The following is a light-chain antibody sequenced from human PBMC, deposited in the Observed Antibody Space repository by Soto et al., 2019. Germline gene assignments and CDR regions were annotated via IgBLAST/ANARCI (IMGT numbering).Light chain of an antibody. J-gene: IGLJ3*02. CDR1: SSNIGSNY. CDR3: AAWDASLSGLL. V-gene: IGLV1-47*01. CDR2: MNN. Sequence: QPVLTQPPSASGTPGQRVTISCSGSSSNIGSNYVYWYQQLPGTAPKLLIYMNNQRPSGVPDRFSGSKSGTSASLAISGLRSEDEADYYCAAWDASLSGLLFGGGTKLTVL.